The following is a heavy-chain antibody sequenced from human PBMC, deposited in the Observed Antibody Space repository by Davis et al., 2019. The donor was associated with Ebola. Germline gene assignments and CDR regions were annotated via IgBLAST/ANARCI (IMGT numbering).Heavy chain of an antibody. CDR1: GYTFSDYY. D-gene: IGHD2-15*01. Sequence: ASVKVSCKASGYTFSDYYIHWVRQAPGQGLEWMGWINPKSGGTKYTQNLQGRVTMTRDPSISTAYMELSRLKSDDTAVYYCAKVGCSGGSCTYNWFDPWGQGTLVTVSS. CDR3: AKVGCSGGSCTYNWFDP. CDR2: INPKSGGT. J-gene: IGHJ5*02. V-gene: IGHV1-2*02.